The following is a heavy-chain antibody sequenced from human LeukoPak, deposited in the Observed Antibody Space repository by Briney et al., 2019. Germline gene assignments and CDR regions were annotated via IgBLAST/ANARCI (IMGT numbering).Heavy chain of an antibody. CDR2: ISTRDNTI. J-gene: IGHJ4*02. V-gene: IGHV3-48*03. Sequence: GGSLRLSCAASGFTFSSYEMNWVRQAPGKGLEWVSYISTRDNTIQYADSVKGRFTISRDNANNSVFLQMNNLRAEDSAIYYCARGARWAYYFDYWGQGSLVTVSS. D-gene: IGHD4-23*01. CDR1: GFTFSSYE. CDR3: ARGARWAYYFDY.